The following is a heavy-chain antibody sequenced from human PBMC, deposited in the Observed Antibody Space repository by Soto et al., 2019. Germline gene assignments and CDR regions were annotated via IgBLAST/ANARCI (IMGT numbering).Heavy chain of an antibody. D-gene: IGHD3-3*01. J-gene: IGHJ6*03. V-gene: IGHV1-3*01. CDR3: ARGPKNYDFWSGYRYYYYYYMDV. CDR1: GYSFTRYS. Sequence: ASVKVSCKASGYSFTRYSIHWVRQAPGQSLEWMGWTNAGNGNTKYSQKFQGRVTITRDTSASTAYMELSSLRSEDTAVYYCARGPKNYDFWSGYRYYYYYYMDVWGKGTTVTVSS. CDR2: TNAGNGNT.